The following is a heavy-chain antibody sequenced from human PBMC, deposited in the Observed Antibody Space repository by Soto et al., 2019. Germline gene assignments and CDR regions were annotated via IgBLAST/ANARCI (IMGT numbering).Heavy chain of an antibody. CDR3: ARWDYGVYARFDY. CDR2: MNPNSGNT. V-gene: IGHV1-8*01. Sequence: QVQLVQSGAEVKKSGASVKVSCKASGYTFTSHDINWVRQATGQGLEWMGWMNPNSGNTGYAQKFQGRVTRTRNTXISTAYMELSSLRSEDTAVYYCARWDYGVYARFDYWGQGTLVTVSS. D-gene: IGHD4-17*01. CDR1: GYTFTSHD. J-gene: IGHJ4*02.